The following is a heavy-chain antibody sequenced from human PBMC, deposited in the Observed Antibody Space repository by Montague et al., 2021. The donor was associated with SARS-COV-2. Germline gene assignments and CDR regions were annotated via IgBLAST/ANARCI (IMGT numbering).Heavy chain of an antibody. J-gene: IGHJ6*02. V-gene: IGHV4-39*07. Sequence: SETLSLTCTVSGGTISSSSYYWGWLRQPPGLGLEWFGCIYYSGSNYYNPSLKSRVTISVDTSKNQFSLKLSTVTAADTAVYYCARVGRQQLVRLSGMDVWGQGTTVTVSS. D-gene: IGHD6-13*01. CDR1: GGTISSSSYY. CDR3: ARVGRQQLVRLSGMDV. CDR2: IYYSGSN.